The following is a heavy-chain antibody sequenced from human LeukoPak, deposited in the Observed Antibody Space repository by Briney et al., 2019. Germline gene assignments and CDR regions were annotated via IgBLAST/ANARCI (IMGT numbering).Heavy chain of an antibody. Sequence: GGSLRLSCAASGFTFSSYWMHWVRQAPGKGLVWVSRINSDGSSTSYADSVKGRFTISRDNAKNTLCLRMNSLRAEDTAVYYCARVNYYDSSGYSNDYWGQGTLVTVSS. CDR2: INSDGSST. D-gene: IGHD3-22*01. V-gene: IGHV3-74*01. CDR3: ARVNYYDSSGYSNDY. J-gene: IGHJ4*02. CDR1: GFTFSSYW.